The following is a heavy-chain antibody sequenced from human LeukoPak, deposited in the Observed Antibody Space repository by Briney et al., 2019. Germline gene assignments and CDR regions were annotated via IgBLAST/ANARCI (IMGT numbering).Heavy chain of an antibody. Sequence: GGSLRLSCAASGFTFSSYAMHWVRQAPGKGLEWVAVISYDGSNKYYADSVKGRFTISRDNSKNTLYLQMNSLRVEDTAVYYCSGLKWNYFDAFDIWGQGTMVTVSS. D-gene: IGHD1-7*01. CDR2: ISYDGSNK. V-gene: IGHV3-30-3*01. CDR1: GFTFSSYA. CDR3: SGLKWNYFDAFDI. J-gene: IGHJ3*02.